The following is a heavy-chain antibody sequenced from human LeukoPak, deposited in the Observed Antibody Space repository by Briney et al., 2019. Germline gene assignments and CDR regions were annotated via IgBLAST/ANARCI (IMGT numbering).Heavy chain of an antibody. J-gene: IGHJ4*02. D-gene: IGHD5-18*01. CDR2: ITWDGQNI. CDR3: SKGDDRYGFDY. Sequence: HPGGSLRLSCAASGFTFEDFTMHWVRQAPGKALEWVSLITWDGQNIEYQDSVKGRFTISRDNSENSLYLQMKSLKTEDTALYFCSKGDDRYGFDYWGQGTLVTVSS. CDR1: GFTFEDFT. V-gene: IGHV3-43*01.